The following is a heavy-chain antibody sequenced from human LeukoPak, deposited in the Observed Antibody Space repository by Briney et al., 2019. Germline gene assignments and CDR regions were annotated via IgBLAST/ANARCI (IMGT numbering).Heavy chain of an antibody. CDR1: GFSFSKYW. CDR2: VKQDGSAK. Sequence: GGSLRLSCAASGFSFSKYWMSWVRQAPGKGLQWVAHVKQDGSAKFDVDSVQGRFTVSRDNANNLLFLQMSSLRPEDTAIYYCARTSFYSFDFWGQGALVTVSS. D-gene: IGHD2/OR15-2a*01. CDR3: ARTSFYSFDF. J-gene: IGHJ4*02. V-gene: IGHV3-7*01.